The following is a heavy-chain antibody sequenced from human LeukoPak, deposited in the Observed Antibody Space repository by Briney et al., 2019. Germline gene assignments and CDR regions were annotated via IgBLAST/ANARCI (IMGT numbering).Heavy chain of an antibody. CDR2: IKQDGSEK. D-gene: IGHD2-2*01. J-gene: IGHJ1*01. CDR1: GFTFSSYW. Sequence: GGSLRLSCAASGFTFSSYWMSWVRQAPGKGLEWVANIKQDGSEKYYVDSVKGRFTISRDNAKNSLYLQMNSLRAEDTAVYYCARARVVPAATEQNEYFQHWGQGTLVTVSS. V-gene: IGHV3-7*01. CDR3: ARARVVPAATEQNEYFQH.